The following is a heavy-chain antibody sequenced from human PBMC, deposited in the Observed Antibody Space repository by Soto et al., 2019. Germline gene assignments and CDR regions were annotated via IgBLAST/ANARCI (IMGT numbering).Heavy chain of an antibody. D-gene: IGHD2-21*02. CDR1: GFTVSSNY. CDR3: AREAPSCGGDCSGYYFDY. J-gene: IGHJ4*02. Sequence: GSLRLSCAASGFTVSSNYMSWVRQAPGKGLEWVSVIYSGGSTYYADSVKGRFTISRDNSKNTLYLQMNSLRAEDTAVYYCAREAPSCGGDCSGYYFDYWGQGTLVTVSS. V-gene: IGHV3-53*01. CDR2: IYSGGST.